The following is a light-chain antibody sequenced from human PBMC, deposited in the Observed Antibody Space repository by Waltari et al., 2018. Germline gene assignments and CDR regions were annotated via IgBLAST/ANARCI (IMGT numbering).Light chain of an antibody. CDR1: SDSLSTTSY. CDR3: ALYMGSGIGV. Sequence: QTVVTQEPSLSVSPGGTVTLTCALCSDSLSTTSYATWYQQTPGQAPRTLVYKANARSSGVPDRFSGSILGNTAALTITGAQADDESDYYCALYMGSGIGVFGGGTRLTVL. V-gene: IGLV8-61*01. CDR2: KAN. J-gene: IGLJ3*02.